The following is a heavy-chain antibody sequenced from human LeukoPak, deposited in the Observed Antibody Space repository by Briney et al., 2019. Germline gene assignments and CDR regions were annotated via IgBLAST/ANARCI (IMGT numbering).Heavy chain of an antibody. CDR3: ARGRCSGWRNYFDY. D-gene: IGHD6-19*01. V-gene: IGHV4-34*01. CDR2: INHSGST. Sequence: SETLSLTCAVYGGSFSGYYWSWIRQPPGKGLEWIGEINHSGSTNYNPSLKSRVTISVDTSKNQFSLKLSSVTAADTAVYYCARGRCSGWRNYFDYWGQGTLVTVSS. J-gene: IGHJ4*02. CDR1: GGSFSGYY.